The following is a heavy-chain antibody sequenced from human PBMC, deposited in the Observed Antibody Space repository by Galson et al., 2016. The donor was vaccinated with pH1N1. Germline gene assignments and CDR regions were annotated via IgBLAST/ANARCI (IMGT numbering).Heavy chain of an antibody. D-gene: IGHD2-2*01. Sequence: QSGAEVKKPGESLKISCKGTGYSFSTYWIAWVRQMPGEGLEWMGIIYPGDSDTRYSPSFQGQVTISADKSISAAYLQWSSLQASDTAMYFCARLGIPATIDYPYYMDVWGKGTTVPVSS. CDR2: IYPGDSDT. CDR3: ARLGIPATIDYPYYMDV. CDR1: GYSFSTYW. V-gene: IGHV5-51*01. J-gene: IGHJ6*03.